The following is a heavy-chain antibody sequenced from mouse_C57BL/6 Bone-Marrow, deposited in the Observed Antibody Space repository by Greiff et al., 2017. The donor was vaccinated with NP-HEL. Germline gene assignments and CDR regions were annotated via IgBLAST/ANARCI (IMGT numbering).Heavy chain of an antibody. D-gene: IGHD4-1*01. V-gene: IGHV5-9-1*02. CDR3: TRGQNWALAY. CDR1: GFTFSSYA. J-gene: IGHJ3*01. Sequence: EVKLVESGDGLVKPGGSVKLSCAASGFTFSSYAMSWVRQTPEKRLEWVAYISSGGDYIYYADTVKGRFTITRDNARNTLYLQMSSLKSEDTAMYYCTRGQNWALAYWGQGTLVTVSA. CDR2: ISSGGDYI.